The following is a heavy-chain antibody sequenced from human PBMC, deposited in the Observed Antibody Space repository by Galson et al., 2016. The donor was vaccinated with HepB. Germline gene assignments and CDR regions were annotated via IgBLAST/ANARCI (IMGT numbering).Heavy chain of an antibody. CDR2: ISSSSNYI. D-gene: IGHD2-2*01. CDR3: ARAVVLVPAAKPTEYFQD. Sequence: SLRLSCAASGFIFSSSSMNWVRQAPGKGLEWVSSISSSSNYIYSEDSVKGRFPISRDNAKNSLYLQMDSLRAEDTAVYYCARAVVLVPAAKPTEYFQDWGQGTLVTVSS. V-gene: IGHV3-21*01. J-gene: IGHJ1*01. CDR1: GFIFSSSS.